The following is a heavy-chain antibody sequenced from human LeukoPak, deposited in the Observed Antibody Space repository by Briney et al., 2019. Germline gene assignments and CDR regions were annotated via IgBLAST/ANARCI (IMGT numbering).Heavy chain of an antibody. CDR2: IHTGGNT. CDR1: GFTFSSYA. D-gene: IGHD2-21*02. J-gene: IGHJ6*02. Sequence: GGSLRLSCAASGFTFSSYAMSWVRQAPGKGLEWVSVIHTGGNTYYADSVKGRFTISRDNSKNTVYLQMNSLRAEDTALYYCARERDGYCGGDCYYYYGMDVWGQGTTVTVSS. CDR3: ARERDGYCGGDCYYYYGMDV. V-gene: IGHV3-66*01.